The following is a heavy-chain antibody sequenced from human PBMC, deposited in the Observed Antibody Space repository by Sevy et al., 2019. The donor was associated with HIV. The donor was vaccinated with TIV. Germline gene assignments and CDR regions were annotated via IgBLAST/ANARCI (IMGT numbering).Heavy chain of an antibody. CDR3: ATDRRTAARFQH. J-gene: IGHJ1*01. V-gene: IGHV3-23*01. CDR2: ISGSGGST. D-gene: IGHD6-13*01. Sequence: EGSLRLSCAASGFIFSGYGMSWVLQAPGQALEWVSAISGSGGSTYYADSVKGRFTISRDNFRNTLYLQMNSLRAEDTAVYYCATDRRTAARFQHWGQGTLVTVSS. CDR1: GFIFSGYG.